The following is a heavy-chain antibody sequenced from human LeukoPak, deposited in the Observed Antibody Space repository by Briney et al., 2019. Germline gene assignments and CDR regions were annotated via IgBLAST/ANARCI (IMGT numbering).Heavy chain of an antibody. J-gene: IGHJ5*02. V-gene: IGHV3-23*01. Sequence: PGGSLTLSCAASGFTISSYAMSWVRQAPGKGLEWVSGISGSGGSTYYADFVKGRFTISRDNSKNTLYLQMNSLRAEDTAVYYCATLLGIQLWFTWGQGTLVTVSS. CDR1: GFTISSYA. D-gene: IGHD5-18*01. CDR2: ISGSGGST. CDR3: ATLLGIQLWFT.